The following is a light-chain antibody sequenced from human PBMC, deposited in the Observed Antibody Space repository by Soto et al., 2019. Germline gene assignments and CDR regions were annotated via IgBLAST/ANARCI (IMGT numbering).Light chain of an antibody. CDR2: QDT. Sequence: SYELTQPPSVSVSPGQTATITCSGDKLGDNYACWYQQKPGRSPVLVIYQDTKRPSGIPERFSGSNSGNTATLTITGTQAMDEADYSCQAWGSSVVFGGGTKLTVL. V-gene: IGLV3-1*01. J-gene: IGLJ2*01. CDR3: QAWGSSVV. CDR1: KLGDNY.